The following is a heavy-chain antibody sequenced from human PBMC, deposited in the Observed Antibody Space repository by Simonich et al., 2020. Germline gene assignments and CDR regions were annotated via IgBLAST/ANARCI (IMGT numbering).Heavy chain of an antibody. CDR1: GFTFSSYS. V-gene: IGHV3-21*01. CDR2: ISSSSSYI. D-gene: IGHD1-1*01. J-gene: IGHJ4*02. CDR3: ARANERDY. Sequence: EVQLVESGGGLVKPGGSLRLSCAASGFTFSSYSMNWVRQAPGKGLEWVQTISSSSSYISYADSVKGRFTITRDNAKNSLYLQMNSLRAEDTAVYYCARANERDYWGQGTLVTVSS.